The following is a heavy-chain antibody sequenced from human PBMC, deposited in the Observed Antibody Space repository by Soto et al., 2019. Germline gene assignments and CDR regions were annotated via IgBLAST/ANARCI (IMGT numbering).Heavy chain of an antibody. J-gene: IGHJ4*02. CDR2: ISYDGRNK. CDR3: AKVYERYFSGTGCYEGHFDS. D-gene: IGHD2-2*01. V-gene: IGHV3-30*18. Sequence: GGSLRLSCTASGFTFSNYGMHWVRQAPGKGLEWVAVISYDGRNKYYVDSVKGRFTISRDNSKNTLYLQIDSPRAEDSALYYCAKVYERYFSGTGCYEGHFDSCGQRTQVPVSS. CDR1: GFTFSNYG.